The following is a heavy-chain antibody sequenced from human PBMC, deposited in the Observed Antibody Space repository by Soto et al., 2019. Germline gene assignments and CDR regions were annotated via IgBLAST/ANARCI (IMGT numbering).Heavy chain of an antibody. J-gene: IGHJ6*02. Sequence: EVQLVESGGGLVKPGGSLRLSCAASGFTFSNAWRSWVRQAPGKGLEWVGRIKSKTDGGTTDYAAPVKGRFTISRDDSKNTLYLQMNSLKTEDTAVYYCTTDQVDFWSGYYTTYYYYGMDVWGQGTTVTVSS. CDR1: GFTFSNAW. D-gene: IGHD3-3*01. V-gene: IGHV3-15*01. CDR2: IKSKTDGGTT. CDR3: TTDQVDFWSGYYTTYYYYGMDV.